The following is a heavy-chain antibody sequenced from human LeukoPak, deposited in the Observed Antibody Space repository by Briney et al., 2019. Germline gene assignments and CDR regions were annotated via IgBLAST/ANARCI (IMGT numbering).Heavy chain of an antibody. V-gene: IGHV2-5*02. Sequence: SGPTLVNPTQTLTLTCTFSGFSLTTTGVGVGWIRQPPGKALEWLALIYWDGEKRYRPSLKNSLTITKDTSKNQVVLTMTNMDPVDTATYYCAHIGPFQNTLVRGLGFQHWGQGTLVTVSS. CDR3: AHIGPFQNTLVRGLGFQH. J-gene: IGHJ1*01. CDR2: IYWDGEK. D-gene: IGHD3-10*01. CDR1: GFSLTTTGVG.